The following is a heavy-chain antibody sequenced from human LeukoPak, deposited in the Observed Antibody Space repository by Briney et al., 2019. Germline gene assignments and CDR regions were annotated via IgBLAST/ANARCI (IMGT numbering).Heavy chain of an antibody. CDR3: ARSPDQGAFDI. Sequence: GGSLRLSCAASGFTFSSYGIHWVRQAPGKGLEWVTFIGYDGRNKYYADSVKGRFTISRDNSKNTLYLQMNSLRAEDTAVYYCARSPDQGAFDIWGQGTMVTVSS. V-gene: IGHV3-30*02. J-gene: IGHJ3*02. CDR1: GFTFSSYG. D-gene: IGHD1-14*01. CDR2: IGYDGRNK.